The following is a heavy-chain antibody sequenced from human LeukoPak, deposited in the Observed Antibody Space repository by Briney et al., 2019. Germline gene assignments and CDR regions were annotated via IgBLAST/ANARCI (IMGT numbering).Heavy chain of an antibody. J-gene: IGHJ3*02. CDR3: ARRVEMATGGDAFDI. D-gene: IGHD5-24*01. Sequence: VKPSETLSLTCTVSGVSISSYYWSWIRPPPGKGLEWIGYIYYSGSTNYNPSLKSRVTISVDTSKNQFSLKLSSVTAADTAVYYCARRVEMATGGDAFDIWGQGTMVTVSS. CDR1: GVSISSYY. CDR2: IYYSGST. V-gene: IGHV4-59*08.